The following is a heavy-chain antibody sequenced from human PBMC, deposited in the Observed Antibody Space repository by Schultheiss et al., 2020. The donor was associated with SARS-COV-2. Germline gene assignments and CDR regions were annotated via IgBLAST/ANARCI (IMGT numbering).Heavy chain of an antibody. CDR2: IKSKTDGGTT. J-gene: IGHJ6*02. Sequence: GGSLRLSCAASGFTFSNAWMSWVRQAPGKGLEWVGRIKSKTDGGTTDYAAPVKGRFTISRDNSKNTLYLQMNSLRAEDTAVYYCARDRGPRGYYGMDVWGQGTTVTVSS. CDR3: ARDRGPRGYYGMDV. D-gene: IGHD3-10*01. V-gene: IGHV3-15*01. CDR1: GFTFSNAW.